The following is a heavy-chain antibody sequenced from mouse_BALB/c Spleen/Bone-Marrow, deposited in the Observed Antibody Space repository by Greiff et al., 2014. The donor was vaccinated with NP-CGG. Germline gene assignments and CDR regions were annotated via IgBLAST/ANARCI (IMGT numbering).Heavy chain of an antibody. J-gene: IGHJ4*01. CDR1: GYTFTEYI. CDR3: ARHEDCGSSYYNAMDY. Sequence: QVQLQQSGAELVKPGASVKLSCKASGYTFTEYIIHWVKQRSGQGLEWIGWFYPGSGSIKYNEKFKDKATLTADKSSSTVYMELSRLTSEHSRVYFGARHEDCGSSYYNAMDYWGQGTTVTVSS. CDR2: FYPGSGSI. V-gene: IGHV1-62-2*01. D-gene: IGHD1-1*01.